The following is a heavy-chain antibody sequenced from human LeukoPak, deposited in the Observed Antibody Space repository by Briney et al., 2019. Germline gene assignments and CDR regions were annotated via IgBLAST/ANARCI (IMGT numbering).Heavy chain of an antibody. CDR1: GFTFSAFA. V-gene: IGHV3-23*01. CDR2: VSGSGRST. J-gene: IGHJ6*02. Sequence: PGGSLRLSCAASGFTFSAFAMSWVRQAPGKGLEWVSAVSGSGRSTFFADSLKGRFTISRDNSKNTLYLQMNSLRAEDTAVYYCARVSTAMADGMDVWGQGTTVTVSS. CDR3: ARVSTAMADGMDV. D-gene: IGHD5-18*01.